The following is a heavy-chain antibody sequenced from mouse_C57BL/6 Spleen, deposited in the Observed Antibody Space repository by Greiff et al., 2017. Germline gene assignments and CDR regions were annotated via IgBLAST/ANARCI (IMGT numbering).Heavy chain of an antibody. D-gene: IGHD2-4*01. Sequence: EVPLVESGGGLVKPGGSLTLSCAASGFTFRSYAMSWVRQTPEKRLEWVATISDGGSYTYYPDNVKGRFTISRDNAKNNLYLQMSHLKSEDTAMYYCAREGDYAWFAYWGQGTLVTVAA. J-gene: IGHJ3*01. CDR1: GFTFRSYA. V-gene: IGHV5-4*01. CDR2: ISDGGSYT. CDR3: AREGDYAWFAY.